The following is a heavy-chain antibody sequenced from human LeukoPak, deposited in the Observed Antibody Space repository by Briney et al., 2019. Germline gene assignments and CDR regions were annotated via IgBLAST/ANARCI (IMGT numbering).Heavy chain of an antibody. D-gene: IGHD5-24*01. J-gene: IGHJ4*02. Sequence: GSLRLSCAASGFTFDDYGMNWVRQVPGKGLEWVSYISGGSDTIHYADSVKGRFTISRDNAKNSLYLQMNSLRAEDTAVYYCARDLGRDRYFDSWGQGTLVTVSS. V-gene: IGHV3-48*04. CDR1: GFTFDDYG. CDR3: ARDLGRDRYFDS. CDR2: ISGGSDTI.